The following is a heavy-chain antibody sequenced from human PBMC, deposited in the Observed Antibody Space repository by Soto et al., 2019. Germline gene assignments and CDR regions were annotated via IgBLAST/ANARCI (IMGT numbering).Heavy chain of an antibody. CDR1: GYTFTSYA. CDR2: INAGNGNT. Sequence: ASVKVSCKASGYTFTSYAMHCVRQAPGQRLEWMGWINAGNGNTKYSQKFQGRVTITRDTSASTAYMELSSLRSEDTAVYYCAGGGSGSYYIFAYWGQGTLVTVSS. D-gene: IGHD1-26*01. CDR3: AGGGSGSYYIFAY. V-gene: IGHV1-3*01. J-gene: IGHJ4*02.